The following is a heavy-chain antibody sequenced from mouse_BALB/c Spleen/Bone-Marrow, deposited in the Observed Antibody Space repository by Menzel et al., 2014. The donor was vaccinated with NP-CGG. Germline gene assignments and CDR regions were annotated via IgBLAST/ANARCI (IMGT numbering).Heavy chain of an antibody. J-gene: IGHJ3*01. Sequence: EVQLQQSGPELVKPGPSVKISCTASGYTFTDHNMHWVKQSPGKSLEWIGYIYPYNGGTAYNQKFKSKATLTVDNSSSTAYMELRSLTSEDSAVYYCSSPYGNYGAWFAYWGQGTLVTVSA. CDR1: GYTFTDHN. CDR3: SSPYGNYGAWFAY. CDR2: IYPYNGGT. V-gene: IGHV1S29*02. D-gene: IGHD2-1*01.